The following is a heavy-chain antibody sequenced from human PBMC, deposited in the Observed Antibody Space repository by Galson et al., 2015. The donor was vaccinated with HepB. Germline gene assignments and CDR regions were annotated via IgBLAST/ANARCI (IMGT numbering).Heavy chain of an antibody. V-gene: IGHV7-4-1*02. J-gene: IGHJ5*01. Sequence: SVKVSCKASGYIFSNYALNWVREAPGQGLEWMGGINTDTGNPTYAQAFTGRFVFSLDTSVTTAYLQISSLQAEDTAVYYCARTPYYGSGNYYNDWFDSWGQGTLVTVSS. CDR1: GYIFSNYA. CDR2: INTDTGNP. CDR3: ARTPYYGSGNYYNDWFDS. D-gene: IGHD3-10*01.